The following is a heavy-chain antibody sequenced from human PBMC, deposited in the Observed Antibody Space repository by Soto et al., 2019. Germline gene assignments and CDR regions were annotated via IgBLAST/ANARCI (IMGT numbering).Heavy chain of an antibody. CDR1: GFTFSSYA. J-gene: IGHJ4*02. CDR3: ARDRYYYDSSGYHYY. V-gene: IGHV3-30-3*01. D-gene: IGHD3-22*01. CDR2: ISYDGSNK. Sequence: GGSLRLSCAASGFTFSSYAMHWVRQAPGKGLEWVAVISYDGSNKYYADSVKGRFTISRDNSKNTLCLQMNSLRAEDTAVYYCARDRYYYDSSGYHYYWGQGTLVTVS.